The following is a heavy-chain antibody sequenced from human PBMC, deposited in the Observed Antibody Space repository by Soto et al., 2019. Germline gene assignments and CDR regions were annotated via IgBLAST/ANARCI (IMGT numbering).Heavy chain of an antibody. CDR3: ARDIAGYYYGMDV. Sequence: ASVKVSCKASGYTFTSYAMHWVRQAPGQRLEWMGWINAGNGNTKYSQKFQGRVTMTTDTSTSTAYMELRSLRSDDTAVYYCARDIAGYYYGMDVWGQGTTVTVSS. J-gene: IGHJ6*02. V-gene: IGHV1-3*01. D-gene: IGHD2-15*01. CDR2: INAGNGNT. CDR1: GYTFTSYA.